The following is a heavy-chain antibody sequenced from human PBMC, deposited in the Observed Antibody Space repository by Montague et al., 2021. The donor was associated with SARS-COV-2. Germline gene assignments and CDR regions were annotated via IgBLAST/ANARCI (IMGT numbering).Heavy chain of an antibody. V-gene: IGHV3-9*01. J-gene: IGHJ6*02. CDR2: ISWNSGSI. CDR3: AKDLNDYGDGEDYYGMDV. CDR1: GFTFDDYA. Sequence: SLRLSCAASGFTFDDYAMHWVRQAPGKGLEWVSGISWNSGSIGYAGSVKGRFTISRDNAKNSLYLQMNSLRAEDTALYYCAKDLNDYGDGEDYYGMDVWGQGTTVTVSS. D-gene: IGHD4-17*01.